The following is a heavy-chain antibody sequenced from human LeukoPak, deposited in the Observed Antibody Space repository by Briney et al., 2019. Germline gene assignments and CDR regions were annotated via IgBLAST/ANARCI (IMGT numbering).Heavy chain of an antibody. J-gene: IGHJ4*02. CDR1: GYTFTSYD. CDR2: MNPNSGNT. D-gene: IGHD5-12*01. CDR3: ARGGWGSGYDDY. V-gene: IGHV1-8*03. Sequence: ASVKVSCKASGYTFTSYDINWVRQATGQGREWMGWMNPNSGNTGYAQKFQGRVTITRNTSISTAYMELSSLRSEDTAVYYCARGGWGSGYDDYWGQGTLVTVSS.